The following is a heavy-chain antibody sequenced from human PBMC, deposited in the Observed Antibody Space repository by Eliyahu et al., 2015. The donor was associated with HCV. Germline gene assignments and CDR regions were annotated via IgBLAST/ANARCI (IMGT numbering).Heavy chain of an antibody. Sequence: QITLKESGPTLVKPTQTLTLTCTFSGFSLSXXGVGVGWIRQPPGKALEWLALIYWDDDKRYSPSLKSRLTITKDTSKNQVVLTMTNMDPVDTATYYCAHSHIAAAGTTNWFDPWGQGTLVTVSS. CDR2: IYWDDDK. CDR3: AHSHIAAAGTTNWFDP. CDR1: GFSLSXXGVG. V-gene: IGHV2-5*02. J-gene: IGHJ5*02. D-gene: IGHD6-13*01.